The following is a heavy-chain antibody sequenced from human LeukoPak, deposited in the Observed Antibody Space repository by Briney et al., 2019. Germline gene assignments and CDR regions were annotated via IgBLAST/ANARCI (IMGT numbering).Heavy chain of an antibody. V-gene: IGHV3-74*01. J-gene: IGHJ4*02. Sequence: GGSLRLSCAASGFTFSKYCMLWVRQAPGKGLESVSRINADGTVTTYADSVKGRFTVSRDNADNTMFLQMNSVRDEDTAVYYCATKQWLAPPPDSWGQGTPVTVSS. CDR3: ATKQWLAPPPDS. CDR1: GFTFSKYC. D-gene: IGHD6-19*01. CDR2: INADGTVT.